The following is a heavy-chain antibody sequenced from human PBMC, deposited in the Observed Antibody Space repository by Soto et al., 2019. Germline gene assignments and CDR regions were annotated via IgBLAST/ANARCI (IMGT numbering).Heavy chain of an antibody. D-gene: IGHD5-18*01. CDR1: GGTFSSYA. CDR3: AIPLGWPVDTAMDPRYYYGMDV. Sequence: GASVKVSCKASGGTFSSYAISWVRQAPGQGLEWMGGIIPIFGTANYAQKFQGRVTITADESTSTAYMELSSLRSEDTAVYYCAIPLGWPVDTAMDPRYYYGMDVWGQGTTVTVSS. J-gene: IGHJ6*02. CDR2: IIPIFGTA. V-gene: IGHV1-69*13.